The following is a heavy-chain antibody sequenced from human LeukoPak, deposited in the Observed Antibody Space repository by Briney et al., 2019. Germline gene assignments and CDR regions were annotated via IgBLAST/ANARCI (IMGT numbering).Heavy chain of an antibody. CDR2: INHSGGT. CDR3: ARGRTVYTVTTFFYY. D-gene: IGHD4-17*01. J-gene: IGHJ4*02. CDR1: GGPFSGYY. V-gene: IGHV4-34*01. Sequence: SETLSLTCAVYGGPFSGYYWSWIRQPPGKGLEWIGEINHSGGTNYNPSLKSRVTISVDTSKNQFSLKLSSVTAADTAVYYCARGRTVYTVTTFFYYWGQGTLVTVSS.